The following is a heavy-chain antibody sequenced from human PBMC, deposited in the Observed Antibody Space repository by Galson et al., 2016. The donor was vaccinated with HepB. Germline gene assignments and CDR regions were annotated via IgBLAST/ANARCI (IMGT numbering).Heavy chain of an antibody. V-gene: IGHV4-34*01. CDR2: VNHRGTT. D-gene: IGHD3-9*01. CDR3: ARDGFPGFASVFDY. Sequence: SETLSLTCTVSGESLSGYFWSWIRQPPGKGLEWIGEVNHRGTTNYDPSLESRVTISADTSKNQFSLNLSSVTAADTAVYFCARDGFPGFASVFDYWGHGALVTVSS. J-gene: IGHJ4*01. CDR1: GESLSGYF.